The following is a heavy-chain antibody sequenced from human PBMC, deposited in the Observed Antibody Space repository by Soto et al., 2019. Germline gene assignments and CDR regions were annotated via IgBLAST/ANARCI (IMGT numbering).Heavy chain of an antibody. CDR1: GFTFTNCV. D-gene: IGHD6-13*01. J-gene: IGHJ4*02. Sequence: EVHLLESGGVLVQPGESLRLSCETSGFTFTNCVMTWVRQPPGKRLEWVSAITTNGHTDYADSVKGRFTISRDNSKNTVYLQMNSLRAEDTAIYYCAKGLLNGRWYAADWGQGTLVTVSS. CDR2: ITTNGHT. CDR3: AKGLLNGRWYAAD. V-gene: IGHV3-23*01.